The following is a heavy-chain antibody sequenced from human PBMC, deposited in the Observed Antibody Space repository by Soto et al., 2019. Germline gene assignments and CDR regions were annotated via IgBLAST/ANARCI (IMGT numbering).Heavy chain of an antibody. CDR2: IIPILGIA. J-gene: IGHJ4*02. D-gene: IGHD4-17*01. V-gene: IGHV1-69*02. Sequence: QVQLVQSGAEVKKPGSSVKVSCKASGGTFSSYTISWVRQAPGQGLEWMGRIIPILGIANYAQKFQGRVTITADKSTSTAYMELSSLRSEDTAVYYCARGKVLNDYGDHTIDYWGQGTLVTVSS. CDR1: GGTFSSYT. CDR3: ARGKVLNDYGDHTIDY.